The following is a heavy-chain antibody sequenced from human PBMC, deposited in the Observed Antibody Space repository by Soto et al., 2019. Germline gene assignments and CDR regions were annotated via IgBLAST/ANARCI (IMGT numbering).Heavy chain of an antibody. Sequence: PGGSLRLSCASSWFTFTRYSMNWVRQAPGKGLEWVSYISSTTNYIYYGDSMKGRFTISRDNAKNSLYLEMNSLRAEDTAVYYCARESEDLTSNFDYWGQGTLVTVSS. CDR3: ARESEDLTSNFDY. V-gene: IGHV3-21*06. CDR2: ISSTTNYI. J-gene: IGHJ4*02. CDR1: WFTFTRYS.